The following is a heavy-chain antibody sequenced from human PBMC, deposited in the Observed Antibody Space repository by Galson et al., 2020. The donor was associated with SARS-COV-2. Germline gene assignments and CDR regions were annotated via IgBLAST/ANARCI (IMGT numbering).Heavy chain of an antibody. CDR1: GFTFSSYD. Sequence: GESLKISCAASGFTFSSYDMHWVRQATGKGLEWVSAIGTAGDTYYPGSVKGRFTISRENAENSLYLQMNSLRAGDTAVYYCARGGDYYGSGSYFRYYYYMDVWGKGTTVTVSS. D-gene: IGHD3-10*01. J-gene: IGHJ6*03. V-gene: IGHV3-13*01. CDR3: ARGGDYYGSGSYFRYYYYMDV. CDR2: IGTAGDT.